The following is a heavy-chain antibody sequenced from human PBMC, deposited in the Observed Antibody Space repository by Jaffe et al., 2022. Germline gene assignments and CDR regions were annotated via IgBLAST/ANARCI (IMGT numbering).Heavy chain of an antibody. CDR2: IPHDGSNT. CDR1: GFTFSSHG. V-gene: IGHV3-30*02. Sequence: QVQLVESGGGVVQPGGSLRLSCVAFGFTFSSHGMHWVRQAPGKGLEWVAFIPHDGSNTYYAASVKGRFTISRDNSKNTLFLHLNSLRAEDTAVFYCAKERGNYSESSGYYYYNYMDVWGKGTTVTVSS. J-gene: IGHJ6*03. CDR3: AKERGNYSESSGYYYYNYMDV. D-gene: IGHD3-22*01.